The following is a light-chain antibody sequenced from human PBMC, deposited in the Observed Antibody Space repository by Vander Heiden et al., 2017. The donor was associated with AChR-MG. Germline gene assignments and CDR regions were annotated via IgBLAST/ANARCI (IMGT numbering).Light chain of an antibody. CDR1: ALAKKY. J-gene: IGLJ3*02. Sequence: SYEVTQPPSVSLSPGQTAGITCSGDALAKKYASWYQQKAGQAPVLVIYEDSKRPSGIPERFSGSSSGTVATLTINGAQAEDEGDYFCFSTDSSGNHRVFGGGTKLTVL. V-gene: IGLV3-10*01. CDR3: FSTDSSGNHRV. CDR2: EDS.